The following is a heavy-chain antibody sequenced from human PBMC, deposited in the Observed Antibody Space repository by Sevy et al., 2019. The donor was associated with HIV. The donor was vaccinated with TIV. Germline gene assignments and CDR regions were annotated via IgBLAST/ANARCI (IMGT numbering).Heavy chain of an antibody. CDR1: GFTFSSYA. Sequence: GGSLRLSCAASGFTFSSYAMNWVRQAPGKGLEWVSGISGSGGSGDKTNYADSVKGRFTISRDDSKNSLYLQLNSLRAEDTAIYYCARKYDSSGYFDYWGQGTLVTVSS. D-gene: IGHD3-22*01. J-gene: IGHJ4*02. CDR2: ISGSGGSGDKT. V-gene: IGHV3-23*01. CDR3: ARKYDSSGYFDY.